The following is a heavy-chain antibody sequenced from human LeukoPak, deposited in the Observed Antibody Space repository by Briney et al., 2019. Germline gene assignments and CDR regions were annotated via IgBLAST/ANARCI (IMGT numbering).Heavy chain of an antibody. CDR3: ARGVRRQQLVYYYYYYMDV. CDR1: GGAISSSSYY. J-gene: IGHJ6*03. V-gene: IGHV4-39*07. D-gene: IGHD6-13*01. Sequence: SETLSLTCTVSGGAISSSSYYWGWIRQPPGKGLEWIGSIYYMGSTYFNPSLKSRVTISVDTSKNQCSLELSSVTAADTAVYYCARGVRRQQLVYYYYYYMDVWGKGTTVTVSS. CDR2: IYYMGST.